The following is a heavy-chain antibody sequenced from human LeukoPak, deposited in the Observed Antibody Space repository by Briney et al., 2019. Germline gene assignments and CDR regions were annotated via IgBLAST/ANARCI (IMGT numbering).Heavy chain of an antibody. CDR1: GYTFTRYY. J-gene: IGHJ3*02. CDR3: ARERSSGYNDAFDI. CDR2: INPSGGNT. Sequence: ASVKVSCKASGYTFTRYYMHWVRQAPGQGLEWMGIINPSGGNTNYAQKFQGRVTMARDMSTSTVYMELSSLRSEDTAVYYCARERSSGYNDAFDIWGQGTMVTVSS. D-gene: IGHD3-22*01. V-gene: IGHV1-46*01.